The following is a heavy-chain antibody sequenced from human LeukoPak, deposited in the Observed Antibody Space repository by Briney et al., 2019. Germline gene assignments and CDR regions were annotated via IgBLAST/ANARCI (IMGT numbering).Heavy chain of an antibody. D-gene: IGHD6-13*01. CDR1: GGTFSSYA. Sequence: ASVTVSLKASGGTFSSYAISWVRQAPGQGLEWMGRIIPILGIANYAQKFQGRVTITADKSTSTAYMELSSLRSEDTAVYYCARDGERIAAAAGAYWGQGTLVTVSS. CDR3: ARDGERIAAAAGAY. CDR2: IIPILGIA. J-gene: IGHJ4*02. V-gene: IGHV1-69*04.